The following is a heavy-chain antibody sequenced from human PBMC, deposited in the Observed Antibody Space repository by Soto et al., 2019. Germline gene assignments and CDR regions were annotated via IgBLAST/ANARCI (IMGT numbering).Heavy chain of an antibody. CDR1: GFSFSSYA. Sequence: QVRLVESGGGVVQPGRSLRLSCTASGFSFSSYAMYWFRQPPGKGLEWVAVISHDGINKHYADSVKGRVTVSRDNSNQSLDLQQNSLRGEDTAMYYCARDMYSSDYFVKWFEPWGQGTRVTVSS. CDR3: ARDMYSSDYFVKWFEP. D-gene: IGHD6-19*01. CDR2: ISHDGINK. J-gene: IGHJ5*02. V-gene: IGHV3-30-3*01.